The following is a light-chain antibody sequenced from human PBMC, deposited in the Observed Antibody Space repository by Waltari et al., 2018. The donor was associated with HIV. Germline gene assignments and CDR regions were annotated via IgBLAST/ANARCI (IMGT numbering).Light chain of an antibody. Sequence: DIQLTQSPSFLSASVGDRVTLTCRASQDISSYLDWYQRKPGKAPKLVIYAASTLQSGVPSRFSGSGSGTEFTLTISSLQPEDFATYYCQQLNSYPLTFGGGTKVEIK. CDR2: AAS. V-gene: IGKV1-9*01. CDR1: QDISSY. J-gene: IGKJ4*01. CDR3: QQLNSYPLT.